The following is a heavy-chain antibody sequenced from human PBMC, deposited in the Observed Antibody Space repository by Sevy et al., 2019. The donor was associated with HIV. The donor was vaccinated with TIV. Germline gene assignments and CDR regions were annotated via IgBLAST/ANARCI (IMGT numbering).Heavy chain of an antibody. J-gene: IGHJ3*02. D-gene: IGHD3-22*01. CDR2: ISGSGGST. V-gene: IGHV3-23*01. CDR3: AKDYYDRSGYYPMDAFDI. Sequence: GGSLRLSCAASGFTFSTYAMSWVRQAPGKGLEWVSGISGSGGSTYYADSVKGRFTISRDNSKNTLYLQMNSLRAEDTAVYYCAKDYYDRSGYYPMDAFDIWGQGTMVTVSS. CDR1: GFTFSTYA.